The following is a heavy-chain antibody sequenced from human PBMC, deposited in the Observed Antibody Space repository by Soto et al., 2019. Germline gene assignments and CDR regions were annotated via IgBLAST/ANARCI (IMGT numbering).Heavy chain of an antibody. CDR3: ARDFRATMVRGVIGYGMDV. Sequence: EVPLVESGGGLVQPGGSLRLSCAASGFTFSSYSMNWVRQAPGKGLEWVSYISSSSSTIYYADSVKGRFTISRDNAKNSLYLQMNSLRDEDTAVYYCARDFRATMVRGVIGYGMDVWGQGTTVTVSS. CDR1: GFTFSSYS. V-gene: IGHV3-48*02. D-gene: IGHD3-10*01. CDR2: ISSSSSTI. J-gene: IGHJ6*02.